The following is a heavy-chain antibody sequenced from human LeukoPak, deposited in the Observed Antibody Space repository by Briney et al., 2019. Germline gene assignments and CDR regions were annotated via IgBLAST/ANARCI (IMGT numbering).Heavy chain of an antibody. J-gene: IGHJ4*02. Sequence: ASVKVSCKASGYTFTSYGISWVRQVPGQGLGWMGWISAYNGNTNYAQKLQGRVTMTTDTSTSTAYMELRSLRSDDTAVYYCAREDRSSTSCYDGGYWGQGTLVTVSS. CDR2: ISAYNGNT. CDR1: GYTFTSYG. CDR3: AREDRSSTSCYDGGY. D-gene: IGHD2-2*01. V-gene: IGHV1-18*01.